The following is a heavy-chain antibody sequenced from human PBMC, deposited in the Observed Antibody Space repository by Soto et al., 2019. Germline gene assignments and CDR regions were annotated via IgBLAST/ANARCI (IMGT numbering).Heavy chain of an antibody. V-gene: IGHV5-10-1*01. D-gene: IGHD2-2*01. J-gene: IGHJ6*02. CDR3: ARQPHCSSVSRSGAARYYGIDV. CDR1: AYSFSIFW. CDR2: IDPSDSYT. Sequence: PGESLKISCKGSAYSFSIFWINWVRQMPGKGLEWVGRIDPSDSYTNYSPSFQGHVTISVDKSISTVYMQWTSLQASDTAIYYCARQPHCSSVSRSGAARYYGIDVWGQGTTVTVSS.